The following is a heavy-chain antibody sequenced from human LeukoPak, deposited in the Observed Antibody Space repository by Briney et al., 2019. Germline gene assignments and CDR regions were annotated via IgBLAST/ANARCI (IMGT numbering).Heavy chain of an antibody. J-gene: IGHJ4*02. Sequence: PSETLSLTCAVSGDSISSSNWWTWVRQPPGKGPEWIGEIYHSGNTNYNPSLKSRVTMSVDKSKNQFSLNLNSVTAADTAVYYCARNGGNSDFDYWGQGTLVTVSS. V-gene: IGHV4-4*02. CDR2: IYHSGNT. CDR3: ARNGGNSDFDY. CDR1: GDSISSSNW. D-gene: IGHD4-23*01.